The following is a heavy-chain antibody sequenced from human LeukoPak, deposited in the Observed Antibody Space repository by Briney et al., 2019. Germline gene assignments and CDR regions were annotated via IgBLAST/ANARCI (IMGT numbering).Heavy chain of an antibody. J-gene: IGHJ3*02. CDR1: GYTFTSYG. D-gene: IGHD3-10*01. V-gene: IGHV1-18*01. CDR2: ISAYNGNT. CDR3: ARFGMVRGVRVAFDI. Sequence: GASVKVSCKASGYTFTSYGISWVRQAPGQGLEWMGWISAYNGNTNYAQKLQGRVTMTTDTSTSTAYMELRSLRSDDTAVYYCARFGMVRGVRVAFDIWGQGTMVTVSS.